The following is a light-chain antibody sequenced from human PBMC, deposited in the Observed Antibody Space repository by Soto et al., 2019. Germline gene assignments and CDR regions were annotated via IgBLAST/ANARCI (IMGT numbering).Light chain of an antibody. V-gene: IGKV3-20*01. CDR2: GAS. CDR1: QSVINGY. Sequence: EIVLTQSPGTLSLSPGQKATLSCRASQSVINGYLAWYQQKPGQAPRLLIFGASSRATGIPDRFSGSGSGTDFTLTISRLDPEDFAVYYCQQYGTSRTFGQGTKVEIK. J-gene: IGKJ1*01. CDR3: QQYGTSRT.